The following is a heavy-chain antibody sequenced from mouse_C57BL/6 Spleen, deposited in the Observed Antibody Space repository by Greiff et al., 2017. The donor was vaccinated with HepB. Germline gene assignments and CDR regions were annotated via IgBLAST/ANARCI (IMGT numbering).Heavy chain of an antibody. J-gene: IGHJ3*01. V-gene: IGHV1-15*01. CDR3: TRILFITTAPNQAWFAY. D-gene: IGHD1-1*01. CDR2: IDHETGGT. Sequence: VQRVESGAELVRPGASVTLSCKASGYTFTDYEMHWVKQTPVHGLEWIGAIDHETGGTAYNQKFKGKAILTADKSSSTAYMELRSLTSEDSAVYYCTRILFITTAPNQAWFAYWGQGTLVTVSA. CDR1: GYTFTDYE.